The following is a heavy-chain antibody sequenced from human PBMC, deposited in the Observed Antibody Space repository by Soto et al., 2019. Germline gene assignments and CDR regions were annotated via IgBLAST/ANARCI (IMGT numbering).Heavy chain of an antibody. V-gene: IGHV4-61*01. J-gene: IGHJ4*02. CDR2: VYDSAST. CDR1: GGPVSSATYY. CDR3: ARDNRVSIDY. Sequence: PSETLSLTCTVSGGPVSSATYYWSWIRQTPGKGLEWLGYVYDSASTNYNPSLKSRVTISLETSKNQFSLKLTSVTAADTAVYYCARDNRVSIDYWRQGSLVTVSS.